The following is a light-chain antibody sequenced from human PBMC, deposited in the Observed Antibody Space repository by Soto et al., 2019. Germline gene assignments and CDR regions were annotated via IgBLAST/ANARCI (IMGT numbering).Light chain of an antibody. J-gene: IGKJ1*01. CDR2: KAS. V-gene: IGKV1-5*03. Sequence: DIQMTQSPSTLSGSVGDRVTITCRTGPSISRWLAWYQQKPGKAPKLLIYKASTLKSGVPSRFSGSGSGTEFTLTISSLQPDDFATYYCQHYNSYSEAFGQGTKADIK. CDR1: PSISRW. CDR3: QHYNSYSEA.